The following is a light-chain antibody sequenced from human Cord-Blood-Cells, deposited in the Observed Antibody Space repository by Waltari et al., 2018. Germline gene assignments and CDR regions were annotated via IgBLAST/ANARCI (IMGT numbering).Light chain of an antibody. Sequence: EIVMTQSPATLSVSPGERATLSCRASQSVSSNLAWYQQKPGQAPRLRIYGASTRATVIPARFSGSGSGTEFTLTISSLQSEDFAVYYCQQYNNWPLYTFGQGTKLEIK. CDR1: QSVSSN. CDR2: GAS. CDR3: QQYNNWPLYT. J-gene: IGKJ2*01. V-gene: IGKV3-15*01.